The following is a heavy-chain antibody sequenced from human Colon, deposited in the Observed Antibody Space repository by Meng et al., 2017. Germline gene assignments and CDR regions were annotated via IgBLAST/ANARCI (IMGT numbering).Heavy chain of an antibody. J-gene: IGHJ4*02. CDR2: INTSVGYT. Sequence: ASVKVSCKASGYTFTNYYMHWVRQAPGQGLEWMGIINTSVGYTSHAQKFQGRVTMTRNTSTSTVHMEVNGLRSADTAVYYCARASRVLGGFDYWGQGTLVTVSS. V-gene: IGHV1-46*01. D-gene: IGHD3-16*01. CDR1: GYTFTNYY. CDR3: ARASRVLGGFDY.